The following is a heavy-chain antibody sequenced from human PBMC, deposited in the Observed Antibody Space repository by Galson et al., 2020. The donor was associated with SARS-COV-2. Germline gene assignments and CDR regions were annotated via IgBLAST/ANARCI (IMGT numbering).Heavy chain of an antibody. CDR3: AKEAGTGWATDYFQH. CDR2: IGAGGDT. CDR1: GFTFQNYA. D-gene: IGHD6-19*01. J-gene: IGHJ1*01. Sequence: GGSLRLSCATSGFTFQNYAMGWVRQAPGKGLEWVSLIGAGGDTYYADSVEGRFTISRDNLRNTLFLQMNSLRVDDTAMYYCAKEAGTGWATDYFQHWGKGTLVTVSS. V-gene: IGHV3-23*03.